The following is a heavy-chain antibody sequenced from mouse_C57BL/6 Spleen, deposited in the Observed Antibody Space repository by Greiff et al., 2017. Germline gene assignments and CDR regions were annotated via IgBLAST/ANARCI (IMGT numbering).Heavy chain of an antibody. V-gene: IGHV1-54*01. D-gene: IGHD2-1*01. J-gene: IGHJ4*01. CDR1: GYAFTNYL. CDR2: INPGSGGT. CDR3: ARGYYGNYGAMDY. Sequence: LVESGAELVRPGTSVKVSCKASGYAFTNYLIEWVKQRPGQGLEWIGVINPGSGGTNYNEKFKGKATLTADKSSSTAYMQLSSLTSEDSAVYFCARGYYGNYGAMDYWGQGTSVTVSS.